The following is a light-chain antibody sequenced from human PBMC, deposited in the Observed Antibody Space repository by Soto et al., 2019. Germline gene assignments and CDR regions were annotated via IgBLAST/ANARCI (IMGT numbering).Light chain of an antibody. CDR2: SDN. V-gene: IGLV1-44*01. J-gene: IGLJ2*01. Sequence: QSVLTQPPSASGTPGQRVTISCSGSRSNIGTNTVIWYQQLPGTAPKLLLYSDNQRPSGVPDRFSGSKSGTSASLAISGLQSEDEADYYCASWDVSLVVFGGGTKVTVL. CDR1: RSNIGTNT. CDR3: ASWDVSLVV.